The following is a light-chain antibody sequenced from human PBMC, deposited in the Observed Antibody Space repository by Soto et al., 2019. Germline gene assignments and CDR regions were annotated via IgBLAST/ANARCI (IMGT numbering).Light chain of an antibody. CDR3: QHSYNPRA. J-gene: IGKJ3*01. CDR2: AAC. V-gene: IGKV1-39*01. CDR1: QSISTY. Sequence: DIPMTESPSSMSASVGGIVTMTCRASQSISTYLNWYQQKPRKAPKLLIFAACSLQSGVPSMISGGGSRELFLLTSSSMQPEFAANYYYQHSYNPRAFGPGTKVDIK.